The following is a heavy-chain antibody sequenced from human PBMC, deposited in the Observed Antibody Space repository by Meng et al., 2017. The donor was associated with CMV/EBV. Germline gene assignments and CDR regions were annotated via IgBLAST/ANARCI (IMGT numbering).Heavy chain of an antibody. V-gene: IGHV3-72*01. D-gene: IGHD2-21*02. Sequence: LSCKAPGFTFSDHDMDRVRQAPGKGLEWIDRIRNKPKSYTTEYAASVKGRFTISRDDSKSSVYLQMNSLKTEDTAVYFCGDVTAALPWGQGTLVTVSS. J-gene: IGHJ5*02. CDR1: GFTFSDHD. CDR2: IRNKPKSYTT. CDR3: GDVTAALP.